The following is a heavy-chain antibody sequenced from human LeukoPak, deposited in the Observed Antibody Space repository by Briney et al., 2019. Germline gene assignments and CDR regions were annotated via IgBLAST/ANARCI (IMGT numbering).Heavy chain of an antibody. CDR2: ISSSSSTI. D-gene: IGHD6-6*01. CDR1: GFTFSSYS. CDR3: ARANSTSTLGY. Sequence: GGSLRLSCVMSGFTFSSYSMNWVRQAPGKGLEWVSYISSSSSTIYYAGSVKGRFTISRDNAKNSLYLQMNSLRAEDTAVYYCARANSTSTLGYWGQGTLVTVSS. V-gene: IGHV3-48*01. J-gene: IGHJ4*02.